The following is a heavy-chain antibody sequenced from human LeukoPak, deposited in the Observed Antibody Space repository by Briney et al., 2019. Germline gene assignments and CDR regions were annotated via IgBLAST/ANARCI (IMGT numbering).Heavy chain of an antibody. V-gene: IGHV1-2*02. Sequence: GASVSVSCKASGYTFTGYYMHWVRQAPGQGVEWMGWINPNSGGTNYAQKFQGRVTMTRDTSISTAYMELSRLRSDDTAVYYCAREYSSSSGTHYYYYYMDVWGKGTTVTVSS. D-gene: IGHD6-6*01. CDR2: INPNSGGT. CDR3: AREYSSSSGTHYYYYYMDV. CDR1: GYTFTGYY. J-gene: IGHJ6*03.